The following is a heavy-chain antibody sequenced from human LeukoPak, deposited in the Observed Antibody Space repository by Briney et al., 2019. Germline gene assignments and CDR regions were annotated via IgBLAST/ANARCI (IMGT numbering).Heavy chain of an antibody. Sequence: SETLSLTCAVYGGSFSGYYWSWIRQPPGKGLEWIGEINHNGSTNYNPSLKSRVTISVDTSKNQFSLKLSSVTAADTAVYYCARALTSCSSTSCPRAFDYWGQGTLVTVSS. CDR3: ARALTSCSSTSCPRAFDY. CDR2: INHNGST. CDR1: GGSFSGYY. J-gene: IGHJ4*02. V-gene: IGHV4-34*01. D-gene: IGHD2-2*01.